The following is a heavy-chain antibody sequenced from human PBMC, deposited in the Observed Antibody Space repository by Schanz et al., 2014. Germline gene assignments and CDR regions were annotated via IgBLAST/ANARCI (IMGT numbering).Heavy chain of an antibody. CDR2: ITNKPNNYNT. J-gene: IGHJ4*02. CDR1: GFTFSDHY. CDR3: VRLDVHDY. D-gene: IGHD3-16*01. V-gene: IGHV3-72*01. Sequence: EVQLVESGGGMVQPGGSLRFSCAASGFTFSDHYMDWVRQAPGKGLEWVGRITNKPNNYNTEYAASVKGRFTISRDDSRNSLYLQMSSLKTEDTAVYYCVRLDVHDYWGQGTLVTVSA.